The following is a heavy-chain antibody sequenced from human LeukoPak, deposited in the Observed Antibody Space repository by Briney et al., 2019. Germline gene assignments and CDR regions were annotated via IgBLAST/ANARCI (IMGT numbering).Heavy chain of an antibody. V-gene: IGHV1-69*13. J-gene: IGHJ4*02. Sequence: SVKVSCKASGGTFSSFAISWVRQAPGQGLEWMGRIIPFFGTTNYAQKFQGRVTITADESTNTPYMELSSLRFEDTAVYYCASPTGYCSGGSCYGPMGYWGQGTLVTVSS. CDR2: IIPFFGTT. CDR1: GGTFSSFA. D-gene: IGHD2-15*01. CDR3: ASPTGYCSGGSCYGPMGY.